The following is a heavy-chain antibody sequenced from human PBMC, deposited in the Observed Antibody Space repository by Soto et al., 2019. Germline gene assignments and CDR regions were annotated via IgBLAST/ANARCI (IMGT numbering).Heavy chain of an antibody. CDR3: ARPYGGKIGDALDL. CDR1: GFSFSDYG. D-gene: IGHD2-15*01. J-gene: IGHJ3*01. CDR2: ISHGGIRK. V-gene: IGHV3-30*03. Sequence: QVQLVESGGGVVQPGRSLRLSCAAAGFSFSDYGMHWVRQGPGKGLEWVAAISHGGIRKHYADSVKGRFTISRDNSKNTLYLQMNSLRAEDTAVYYCARPYGGKIGDALDLWGQGTMVTVSS.